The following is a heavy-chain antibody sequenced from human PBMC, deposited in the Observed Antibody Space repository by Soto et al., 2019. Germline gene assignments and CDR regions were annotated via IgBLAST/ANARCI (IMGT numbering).Heavy chain of an antibody. CDR2: IKQDGSET. V-gene: IGHV3-7*03. J-gene: IGHJ3*02. CDR3: ARVRGHNAFDM. CDR1: GFIFSNAW. D-gene: IGHD1-1*01. Sequence: EVQLVESGGGLVQPGGSLKVSCEGFGFIFSNAWMTWVRQAPGKGLEWVASIKQDGSETYYLDSVKGRFTISRDNAKNSLYLQMSSLRVEDTATYYCARVRGHNAFDMWGQGTMVSVSS.